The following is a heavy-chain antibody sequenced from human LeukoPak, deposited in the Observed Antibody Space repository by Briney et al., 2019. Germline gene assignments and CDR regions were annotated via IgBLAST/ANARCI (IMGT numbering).Heavy chain of an antibody. V-gene: IGHV4-59*01. J-gene: IGHJ3*01. CDR1: GGSISGYY. Sequence: SETLSLTCTVSGGSISGYYWNWIRQPPGKGLEWIGYIYYGGATSYNPSLKSRLTISLGTSKNQFSLNLNSVTAADMAVYYCARGRISSSNTGPFDLWGQGTMVTVSS. D-gene: IGHD1-14*01. CDR2: IYYGGAT. CDR3: ARGRISSSNTGPFDL.